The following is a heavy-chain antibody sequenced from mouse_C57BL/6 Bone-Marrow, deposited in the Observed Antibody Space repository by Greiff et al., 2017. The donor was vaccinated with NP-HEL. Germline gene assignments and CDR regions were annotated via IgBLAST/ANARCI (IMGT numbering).Heavy chain of an antibody. CDR1: GFTFSDYG. D-gene: IGHD2-10*01. CDR3: ARGRAYLLFAY. Sequence: EVKLVESGGGLVKPGGSLKLSCAASGFTFSDYGMHWVRQAPEKGLEWVAYISSGSSTIYYADTVKGRFTISRDNAKNTLFLQMTSVRSEDTAMYYCARGRAYLLFAYWGQGTLVTVSA. CDR2: ISSGSSTI. V-gene: IGHV5-17*01. J-gene: IGHJ3*01.